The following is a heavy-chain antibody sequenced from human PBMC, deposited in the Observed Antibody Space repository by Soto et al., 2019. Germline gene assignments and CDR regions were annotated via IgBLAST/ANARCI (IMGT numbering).Heavy chain of an antibody. CDR3: ARDSRWFGESKKQDFDY. Sequence: QVQLVQSGAEVKKPGSSVKVSCKASGSTFSSYAISWVRQAPGQGLEWMGGIIPIFGTANYAQKFQGRVTITADESTSTAYMELSSLRSEDTAVYYCARDSRWFGESKKQDFDYWGQGTLVTVSS. CDR1: GSTFSSYA. CDR2: IIPIFGTA. J-gene: IGHJ4*02. D-gene: IGHD3-10*01. V-gene: IGHV1-69*01.